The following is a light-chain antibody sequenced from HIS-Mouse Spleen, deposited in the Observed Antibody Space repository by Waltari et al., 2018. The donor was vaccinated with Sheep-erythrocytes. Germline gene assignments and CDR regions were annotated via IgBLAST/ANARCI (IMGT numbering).Light chain of an antibody. CDR1: SSYVGSYNL. V-gene: IGLV2-23*01. CDR3: CSYAGSSTPWV. Sequence: QSALTQPASVSGSPGQSITLSCTGTSSYVGSYNLVSWYPQHPGKAPKLMIYEGSKRPSGVSNRFSGSKSGNTASLTISGLQAEDEADYYCCSYAGSSTPWVFGGGTKLTVL. CDR2: EGS. J-gene: IGLJ3*02.